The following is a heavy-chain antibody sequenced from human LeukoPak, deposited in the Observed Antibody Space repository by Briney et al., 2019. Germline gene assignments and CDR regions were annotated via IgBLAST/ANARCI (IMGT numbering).Heavy chain of an antibody. CDR1: GYSFTNYW. D-gene: IGHD3-3*01. V-gene: IGHV5-51*01. CDR3: GRHHDRGTTIFGLFIGAFDI. J-gene: IGHJ3*02. CDR2: IYPGDSDT. Sequence: GESLKISCKGSGYSFTNYWIGWVRQMPGKGLEWMGIIYPGDSDTRYSPSFQGQVTISIDKSTSTAYLQWSSLKASDTTMYYCGRHHDRGTTIFGLFIGAFDIWGQGTMVTVSS.